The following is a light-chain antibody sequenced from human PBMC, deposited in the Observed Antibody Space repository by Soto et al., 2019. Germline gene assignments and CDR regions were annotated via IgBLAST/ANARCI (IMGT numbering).Light chain of an antibody. CDR3: QQYGSSPRT. CDR1: QSFISY. Sequence: EIVLTQSPATMSLSPGERATLSCRASQSFISYLSWYQQKPGQAPRLLIYGASSRATGIPDRFSGSGSGTDFALTISRLEPEDFAVYYCQQYGSSPRTFGQGTKVDIK. J-gene: IGKJ1*01. CDR2: GAS. V-gene: IGKV3-20*01.